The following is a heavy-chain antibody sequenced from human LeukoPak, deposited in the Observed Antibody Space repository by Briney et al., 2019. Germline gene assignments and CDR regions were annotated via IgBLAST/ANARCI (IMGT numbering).Heavy chain of an antibody. Sequence: KTPETLSLTCTVSGGSISSSSAYWGWIRQPPGKGLEWIGSIYYSKNTYYNPSLKSRVTISADTSKNQFSLTLGSVSATDTAVYYCVSPRGFSYGYFDYWGQGTLVTVSS. CDR2: IYYSKNT. J-gene: IGHJ4*02. D-gene: IGHD5-18*01. V-gene: IGHV4-39*01. CDR3: VSPRGFSYGYFDY. CDR1: GGSISSSSAY.